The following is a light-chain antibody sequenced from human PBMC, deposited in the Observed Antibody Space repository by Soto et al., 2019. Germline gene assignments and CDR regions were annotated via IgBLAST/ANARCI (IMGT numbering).Light chain of an antibody. J-gene: IGLJ2*01. CDR3: NSYTLSKTVI. CDR1: SSDVGAHDF. V-gene: IGLV2-14*01. CDR2: EVT. Sequence: QSMLTQPASVSGTPGQSITISCSGTSSDVGAHDFVSWYQHHPDKAPKVIIFEVTKRPSGVSDRFSGSKTGNTASLTISGLQAEDEADYYCNSYTLSKTVIFGGGTKVTVL.